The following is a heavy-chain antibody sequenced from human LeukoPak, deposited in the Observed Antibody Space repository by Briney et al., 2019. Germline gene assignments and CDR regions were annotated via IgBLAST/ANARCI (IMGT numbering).Heavy chain of an antibody. J-gene: IGHJ4*02. Sequence: SETLPLTCTVSGGSISSSGSYWGWIRQPPGERLEWIGSIYHSGSTYYNPSLQSRVTISVDTSKNQFSLKLPSVTAADTAVYYCANSASYISPQIDYWGQGTLVTVSS. CDR1: GGSISSSGSY. D-gene: IGHD1-26*01. CDR2: IYHSGST. CDR3: ANSASYISPQIDY. V-gene: IGHV4-39*01.